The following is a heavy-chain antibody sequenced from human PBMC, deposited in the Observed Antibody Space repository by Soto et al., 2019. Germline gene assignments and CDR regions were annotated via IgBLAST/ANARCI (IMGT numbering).Heavy chain of an antibody. CDR1: GGSVSSSSYY. V-gene: IGHV4-39*01. J-gene: IGHJ4*02. CDR3: VRLEGLATISYYFDY. CDR2: VSYSGST. Sequence: QLQLQASGPGLVKPSETLSLTCTVSGGSVSSSSYYWGWVRQPPGKGLEWIGSVSYSGSTYSNPSLESRVSISVDKSKNQFSLKLMSLSAADTAVYYCVRLEGLATISYYFDYWGPGALVSVS. D-gene: IGHD3-9*01.